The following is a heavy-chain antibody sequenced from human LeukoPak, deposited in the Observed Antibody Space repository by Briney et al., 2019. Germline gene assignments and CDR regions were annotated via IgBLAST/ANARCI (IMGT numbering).Heavy chain of an antibody. CDR1: GYTFTGYY. CDR2: INPNSGGT. V-gene: IGHV1-2*02. CDR3: ARGAMVRGVISVY. D-gene: IGHD3-10*01. J-gene: IGHJ4*02. Sequence: ASLKASCKASGYTFTGYYMHWVRQAPGQGLEWMGWINPNSGGTNYAQKFQGRVTMTRDTSISTAYMELSRLRSDDTAVYYCARGAMVRGVISVYWRQGTLVTVSS.